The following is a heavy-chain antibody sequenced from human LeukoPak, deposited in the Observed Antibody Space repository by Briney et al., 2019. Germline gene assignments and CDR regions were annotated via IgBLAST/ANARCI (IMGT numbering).Heavy chain of an antibody. Sequence: GESLKISCKGSGYSFTSYWIGWVRPMPGKGLEWMGIIYPGDSDTRYSPSFQGQVTISADKSISTAYLQWSSLKASDTAMYYCARSYYYDSSGYYYAGNFDYWGQGTLVTVSS. D-gene: IGHD3-22*01. CDR3: ARSYYYDSSGYYYAGNFDY. CDR1: GYSFTSYW. V-gene: IGHV5-51*01. CDR2: IYPGDSDT. J-gene: IGHJ4*02.